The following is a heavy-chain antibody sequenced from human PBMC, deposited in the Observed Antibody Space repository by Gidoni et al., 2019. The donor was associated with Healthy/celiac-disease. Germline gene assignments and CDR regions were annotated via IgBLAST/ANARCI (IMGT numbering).Heavy chain of an antibody. CDR1: GGSISSYY. V-gene: IGHV4-59*01. CDR3: ATQKGIRVDY. J-gene: IGHJ4*02. CDR2: IDYMGST. Sequence: QVQLQESGPGLVKPSETLSLTCTVSGGSISSYYWSWIRQPPGKGLEWIGYIDYMGSTNYNPSLKSRVTISVDTSKNQFSLKLSSVTAADTAVYYCATQKGIRVDYWGQGTLVTVSS. D-gene: IGHD3-10*01.